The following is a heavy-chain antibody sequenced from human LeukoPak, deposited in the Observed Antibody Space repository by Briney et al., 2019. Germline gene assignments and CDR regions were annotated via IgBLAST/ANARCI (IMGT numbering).Heavy chain of an antibody. CDR1: GFTFSSYS. CDR2: IYYSGSI. Sequence: ESLRLSCAASGFTFSSYSMNWVRQAPGKGLEWIGDIYYSGSIKYNPSLKSRVTMSVDTSKNQFSLKLSSVTAADTAIYYCARENPSGYYNRPIDYWGQGTLVTVSS. CDR3: ARENPSGYYNRPIDY. V-gene: IGHV4-59*01. J-gene: IGHJ4*02. D-gene: IGHD3-22*01.